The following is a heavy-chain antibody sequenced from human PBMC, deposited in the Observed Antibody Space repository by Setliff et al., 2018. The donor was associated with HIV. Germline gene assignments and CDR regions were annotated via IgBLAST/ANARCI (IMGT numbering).Heavy chain of an antibody. D-gene: IGHD2-21*02. CDR2: ISGSGGST. Sequence: GGSLRLSCAASGFTFSSYAMSWVRQAPGKGLEWVSAISGSGGSTYYADSVKGRLTISRDNSKNTLYLQMNSLRAEDTAVYYCASAGGGNSGTRWFDYWGQGALVTVSS. V-gene: IGHV3-23*01. J-gene: IGHJ4*02. CDR1: GFTFSSYA. CDR3: ASAGGGNSGTRWFDY.